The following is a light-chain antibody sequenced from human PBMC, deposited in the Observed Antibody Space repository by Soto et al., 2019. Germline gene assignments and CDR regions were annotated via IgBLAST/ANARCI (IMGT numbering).Light chain of an antibody. J-gene: IGLJ3*02. CDR3: QSFVTHLRGSV. V-gene: IGLV1-40*01. CDR1: SSNIGAGYD. Sequence: QSVLTPPPSVSGAPGQRVTISCSGTSSNIGAGYDVHWYHQLPGTAPKLLIFGNNNRPSGVPARFSASRSGTAASLAITGLQAEDEADYYCQSFVTHLRGSVFGGGTKLTVL. CDR2: GNN.